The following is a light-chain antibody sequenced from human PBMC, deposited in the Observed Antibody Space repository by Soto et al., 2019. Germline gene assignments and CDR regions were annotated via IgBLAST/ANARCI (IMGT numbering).Light chain of an antibody. Sequence: DIQMTQSPSTLSASVGDRVTITCRASQSISSWLAWYQQKPGKAPKLLIYKASSLESGVPSRFSGSRSGTEFTLTRSILQPDDFATYNCQHYNSYSQTFGQGTKVEIK. V-gene: IGKV1-5*03. CDR1: QSISSW. CDR3: QHYNSYSQT. J-gene: IGKJ1*01. CDR2: KAS.